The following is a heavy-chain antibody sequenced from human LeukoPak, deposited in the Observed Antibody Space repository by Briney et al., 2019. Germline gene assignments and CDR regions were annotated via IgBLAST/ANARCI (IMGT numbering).Heavy chain of an antibody. V-gene: IGHV1-18*01. J-gene: IGHJ6*03. CDR3: ARVPLRFLEWLFMDV. D-gene: IGHD3-3*01. CDR2: ISAYNGNT. CDR1: GYTLTSYG. Sequence: GASVKVSCKASGYTLTSYGISWVRQAPGQGLEWMGWISAYNGNTNYAQKLQGRVTMTTDTSTSTAYMELRSLRSDDTAVYYCARVPLRFLEWLFMDVWGKGTTVTVSS.